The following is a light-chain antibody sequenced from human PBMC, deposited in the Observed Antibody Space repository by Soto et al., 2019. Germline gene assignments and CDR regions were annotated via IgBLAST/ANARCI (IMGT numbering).Light chain of an antibody. CDR2: SNS. V-gene: IGLV1-44*01. CDR1: TSNIGINT. J-gene: IGLJ2*01. CDR3: AAWDDSLNGVV. Sequence: QAVVTQPPSASGTPGQRVTISCSGGTSNIGINTVSWYQQFPGTTPKLIISSNSQRPSGVPDRFSGSKSGTSASLAISGLQSEDEVDYYCAAWDDSLNGVVFGGGTKLTAL.